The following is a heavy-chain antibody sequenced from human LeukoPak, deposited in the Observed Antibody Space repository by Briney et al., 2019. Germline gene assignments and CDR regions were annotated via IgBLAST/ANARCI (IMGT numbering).Heavy chain of an antibody. CDR2: IHHSGST. D-gene: IGHD4-11*01. CDR3: ASRTMTTVTTFDY. CDR1: GGSFSGYY. Sequence: PSETLSLTCAVYGGSFSGYYWSWIRQPPGKGLEWIGEIHHSGSTNYNPSLKSRVTISVDTSKNQFSLKLSSVTAADTAVYYCASRTMTTVTTFDYWGQGTLVTVSS. J-gene: IGHJ4*02. V-gene: IGHV4-34*01.